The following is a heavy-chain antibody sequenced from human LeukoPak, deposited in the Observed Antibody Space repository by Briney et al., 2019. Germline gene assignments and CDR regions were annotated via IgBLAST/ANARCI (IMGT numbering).Heavy chain of an antibody. CDR1: GYTFTNYY. J-gene: IGHJ5*02. D-gene: IGHD1-26*01. V-gene: IGHV1-8*01. CDR3: ARDIAGAAKGGWFDT. CDR2: MNPNSGNT. Sequence: ASVKVSCKASGYTFTNYYINWVRQATGQGLEWMGWMNPNSGNTGYAQKFQGRVTMTRNTSISTAYMELSSLRSEDTALYYCARDIAGAAKGGWFDTWGQGTPVTVSS.